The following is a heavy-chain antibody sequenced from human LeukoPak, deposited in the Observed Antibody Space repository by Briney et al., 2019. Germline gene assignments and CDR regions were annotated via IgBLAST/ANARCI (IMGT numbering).Heavy chain of an antibody. CDR1: VGSISNYY. CDR2: IYYSGST. D-gene: IGHD6-13*01. Sequence: SETLSLTCTVSVGSISNYYWSWIRQPPRKGLEWMGYIYYSGSTYYNPSITSRVTISVHTSKNQFSLELSSVTAADTAVYYCARGSWYFDYWGQGTLVTVSS. J-gene: IGHJ4*02. CDR3: ARGSWYFDY. V-gene: IGHV4-59*01.